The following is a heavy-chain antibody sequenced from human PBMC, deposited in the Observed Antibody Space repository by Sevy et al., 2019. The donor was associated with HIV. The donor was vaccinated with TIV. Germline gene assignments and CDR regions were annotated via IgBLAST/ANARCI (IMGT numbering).Heavy chain of an antibody. CDR3: AKDQRGYLDY. J-gene: IGHJ4*02. V-gene: IGHV3-30*02. CDR2: VRYSGSDK. CDR1: GFTFSSYG. D-gene: IGHD6-25*01. Sequence: GGSLRLSCAAPGFTFSSYGMHWVRQAPGRGLEWVAFVRYSGSDKYYADSVKGRFTISRDYSKNTLYLEMNSLRAEDTAFYYCAKDQRGYLDYWGQGTLVTVSS.